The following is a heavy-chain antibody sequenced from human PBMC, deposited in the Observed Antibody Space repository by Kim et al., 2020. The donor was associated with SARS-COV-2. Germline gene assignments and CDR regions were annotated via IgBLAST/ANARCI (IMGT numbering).Heavy chain of an antibody. CDR3: AGGTSGSQGSYYFDY. Sequence: SETLSLTCTVSGGSISSYYWSWIRQPPGKGLEWIGYIYYSGSTNYNPSLKSRVTISVDTSKNQFSLKLSSVTAADTAVYYCAGGTSGSQGSYYFDYWGQGTLVTVSS. D-gene: IGHD1-26*01. J-gene: IGHJ4*02. V-gene: IGHV4-59*01. CDR2: IYYSGST. CDR1: GGSISSYY.